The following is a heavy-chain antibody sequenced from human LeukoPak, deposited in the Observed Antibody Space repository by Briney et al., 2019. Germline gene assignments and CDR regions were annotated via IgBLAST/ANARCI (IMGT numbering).Heavy chain of an antibody. D-gene: IGHD4-17*01. V-gene: IGHV3-33*01. Sequence: PGGSLRLSCAASGFTFSSYGMHWVRQAPGKRLEWVAVIWYDGSNKYYADSVKGRFTISRDNSKNTLYLQMNSLRAEDTAVYYCARGPNYGDYXSLXGSFDY. CDR3: ARGPNYGDYXSLXGSFDY. CDR2: IWYDGSNK. J-gene: IGHJ4*01. CDR1: GFTFSSYG.